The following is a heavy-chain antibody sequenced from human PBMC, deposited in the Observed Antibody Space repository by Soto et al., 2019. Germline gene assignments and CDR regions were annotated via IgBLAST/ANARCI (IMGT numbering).Heavy chain of an antibody. V-gene: IGHV4-39*01. CDR1: GGSISSSSYY. D-gene: IGHD6-6*01. CDR3: ARTVEYSSSYNYYYYMDV. CDR2: IYYSGST. Sequence: ASETLSLTCTVSGGSISSSSYYWGWIRQPPGKGLEWIGSIYYSGSTYYNPSLKSRVTISVDTSKNQFSLKLSSVTAADTAVYYCARTVEYSSSYNYYYYMDVWGKGTTVTVSS. J-gene: IGHJ6*03.